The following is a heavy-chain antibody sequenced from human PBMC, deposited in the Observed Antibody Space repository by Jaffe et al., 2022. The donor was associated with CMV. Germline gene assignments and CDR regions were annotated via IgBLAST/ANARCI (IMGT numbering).Heavy chain of an antibody. V-gene: IGHV4-4*07. J-gene: IGHJ2*01. CDR3: ARDSSGWSKRNYWYFDL. CDR2: IYTSGST. D-gene: IGHD6-19*01. Sequence: QVQLQESGPGLVKPSETLSLTCTVSGGSISSYYWSWIRQPAGKGLEWIGRIYTSGSTNYNPSLKSRVTMSVDTSKNQFSLKLSSVTAADTAVYYCARDSSGWSKRNYWYFDLWGRGTLVTVSS. CDR1: GGSISSYY.